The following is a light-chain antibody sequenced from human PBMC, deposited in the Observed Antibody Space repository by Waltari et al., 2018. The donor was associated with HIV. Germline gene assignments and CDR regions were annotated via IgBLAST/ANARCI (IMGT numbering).Light chain of an antibody. Sequence: QSALTQPASVSGSPGQSITISCTATSSDVGGYNYVSWYQQHPGKAPKLMISEVSNRPSGVTNRFSGSKSGNTASLTISGLQVEDEADYYCSSYTSSSTLYVFGTGTKVTVL. V-gene: IGLV2-14*01. CDR3: SSYTSSSTLYV. CDR2: EVS. CDR1: SSDVGGYNY. J-gene: IGLJ1*01.